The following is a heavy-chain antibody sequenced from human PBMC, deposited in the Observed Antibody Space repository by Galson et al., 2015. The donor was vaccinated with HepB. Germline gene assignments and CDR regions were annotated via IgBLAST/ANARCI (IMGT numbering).Heavy chain of an antibody. V-gene: IGHV4-4*02. D-gene: IGHD5-24*01. CDR2: IYHSGST. CDR1: GGSISSSNW. CDR3: ARGPLGLHDGDAFDI. J-gene: IGHJ3*02. Sequence: SETLSLTCAVSGGSISSSNWWSWVRQPPGKGLEWIGEIYHSGSTNYNPSLKSRVTISVDKSKNQFSLKLSSVTAADTAVYYCARGPLGLHDGDAFDIWGQGTMVTVSS.